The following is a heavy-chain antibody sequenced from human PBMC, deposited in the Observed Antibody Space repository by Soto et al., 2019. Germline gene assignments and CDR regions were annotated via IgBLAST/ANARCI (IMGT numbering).Heavy chain of an antibody. CDR3: ARDLVASRGPWFDP. CDR1: GFTFSSYW. V-gene: IGHV3-7*01. J-gene: IGHJ5*02. Sequence: EVQLVESGGGLVQPGGSLRLSCAASGFTFSSYWMSWVRQAPGKGLEWVANIKQDGSEKYYVDSVKGRFTISRDNAKNSLYLQMNSLRAEDTAVYYCARDLVASRGPWFDPWGQGTLVTVSS. CDR2: IKQDGSEK. D-gene: IGHD6-13*01.